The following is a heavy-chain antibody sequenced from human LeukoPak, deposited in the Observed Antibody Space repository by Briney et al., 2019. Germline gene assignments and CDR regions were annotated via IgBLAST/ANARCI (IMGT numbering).Heavy chain of an antibody. Sequence: SSETLSLTCTVSGGSISSYYWSWIRQPPGKGLEWIGYIYYSGSTNYSPSLKSRVTISVDTSKNQSSLKLSSVTAADTAVYYCAREQYSSSWYDYWGQGTLVTVSS. J-gene: IGHJ4*02. V-gene: IGHV4-59*01. D-gene: IGHD6-13*01. CDR3: AREQYSSSWYDY. CDR2: IYYSGST. CDR1: GGSISSYY.